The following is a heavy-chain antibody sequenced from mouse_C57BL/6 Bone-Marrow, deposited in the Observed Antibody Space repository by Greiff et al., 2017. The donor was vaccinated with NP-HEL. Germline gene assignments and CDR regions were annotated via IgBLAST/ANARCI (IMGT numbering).Heavy chain of an antibody. Sequence: EVKLQESGPGLVKPSQSLSLTCSVTGYSITSGYYWNWIRQFPGNKLEWMGYISYDGSNNYNPSLKNRISITRDTSKNQFFLKLNSVTTEDTATYYCAREHDGYYDYAMDYWGQGTSVTVSS. CDR2: ISYDGSN. J-gene: IGHJ4*01. CDR1: GYSITSGYY. CDR3: AREHDGYYDYAMDY. D-gene: IGHD2-3*01. V-gene: IGHV3-6*01.